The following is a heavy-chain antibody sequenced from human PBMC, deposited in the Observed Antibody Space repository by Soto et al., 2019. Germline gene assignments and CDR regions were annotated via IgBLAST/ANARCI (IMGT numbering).Heavy chain of an antibody. CDR2: INAYNGNT. CDR1: GYTFTSYG. CDR3: ARVLRPFDP. D-gene: IGHD4-17*01. Sequence: QGQLVQSGAEVKKTGASVKVSCKASGYTFTSYGISWVRQAPGQGLEWMGWINAYNGNTNYAQKLQGRVTMTTDSSTTTADMELRILRSDDTAVYYCARVLRPFDPWGEGTLVTGSS. J-gene: IGHJ5*02. V-gene: IGHV1-18*01.